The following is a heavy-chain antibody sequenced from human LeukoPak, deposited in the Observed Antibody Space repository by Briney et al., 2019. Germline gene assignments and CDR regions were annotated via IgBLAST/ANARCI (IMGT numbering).Heavy chain of an antibody. J-gene: IGHJ4*02. CDR1: GDPLNRNKG. Sequence: SETLSLTCAVSGDPLNRNKGWSWVRQPPGKGLEWIGEISHSGRTNYNPSLKSRVTISVDKSKNQFSLKLNSVTAADTAVYYCVSSTGRDFIYGDYWGQGTLVTVSS. D-gene: IGHD2-21*02. CDR2: ISHSGRT. CDR3: VSSTGRDFIYGDY. V-gene: IGHV4-4*02.